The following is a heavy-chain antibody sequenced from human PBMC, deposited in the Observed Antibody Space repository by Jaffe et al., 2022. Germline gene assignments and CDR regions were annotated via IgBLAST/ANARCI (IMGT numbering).Heavy chain of an antibody. D-gene: IGHD3-10*01. Sequence: QITLKESGPTLVKPTQTLTLTCTFSGFSLSTSGVGVGWIRQPPGKALEWLALIYWDDDKRYSPSLKSRLTITKDTSKNQVVLTMTNMDPVDTATYYCAHTTLWFGAPEDYFDYWGQGTLVTVSS. CDR1: GFSLSTSGVG. CDR2: IYWDDDK. CDR3: AHTTLWFGAPEDYFDY. J-gene: IGHJ4*02. V-gene: IGHV2-5*02.